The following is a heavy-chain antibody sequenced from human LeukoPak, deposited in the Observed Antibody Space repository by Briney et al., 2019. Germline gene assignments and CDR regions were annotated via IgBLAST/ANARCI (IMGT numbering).Heavy chain of an antibody. Sequence: SETLSLTCTVSGGSIGSSRYYWGWSRQPPGKVLEWTGSIYYSGSTYYNPSLKSRVTISVDTSKNQFSLKLSSVTAADTAVFYCVRQDMGSGCIDYWGQGTLVTVSS. CDR3: VRQDMGSGCIDY. D-gene: IGHD6-19*01. J-gene: IGHJ4*02. CDR2: IYYSGST. V-gene: IGHV4-39*01. CDR1: GGSIGSSRYY.